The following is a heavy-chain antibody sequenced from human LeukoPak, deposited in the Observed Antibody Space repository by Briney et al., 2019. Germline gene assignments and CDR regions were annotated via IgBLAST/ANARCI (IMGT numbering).Heavy chain of an antibody. CDR2: INNDGSST. J-gene: IGHJ4*02. V-gene: IGHV3-74*01. CDR3: TRVRSAAAVDY. Sequence: GGSLRLSCAASGFTFSSYWMHWVRQAPGRGLVWVSRINNDGSSTSYADSVKGRFTISRDNAKNTLHLQMNSLRAEDTAVYYCTRVRSAAAVDYWGQGTLVTVSS. CDR1: GFTFSSYW.